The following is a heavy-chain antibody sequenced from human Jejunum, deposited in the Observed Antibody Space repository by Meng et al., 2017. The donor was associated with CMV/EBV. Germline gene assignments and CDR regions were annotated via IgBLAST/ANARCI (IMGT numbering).Heavy chain of an antibody. V-gene: IGHV4-4*07. Sequence: QVQLPDSGPGLVKPSETLALPCTVSGGSINGYYCSWIRQPAGKGLEWIGRIYTSGNTNYNPSLKRRVTMSVDTSKNQFSLKLSSVTAADTAVYYCTRDNLSGSYYFDYWGQGTLVTVSS. D-gene: IGHD1-26*01. CDR1: GGSINGYY. CDR2: IYTSGNT. CDR3: TRDNLSGSYYFDY. J-gene: IGHJ4*02.